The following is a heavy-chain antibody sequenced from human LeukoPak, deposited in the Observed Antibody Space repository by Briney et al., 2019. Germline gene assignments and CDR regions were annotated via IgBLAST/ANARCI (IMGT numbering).Heavy chain of an antibody. CDR3: ARVAQQLVRGHDAFDI. D-gene: IGHD6-13*01. CDR1: GFTFSSYA. J-gene: IGHJ3*02. V-gene: IGHV3-30-3*01. CDR2: ISYDGSNK. Sequence: GGSLRLSCAASGFTFSSYAMHWVRQAPGKGLEWVAVISYDGSNKYYADSVKGRFTISRDNSKNTLYLQMNSLRAEDTAVYYRARVAQQLVRGHDAFDIWGQGTMVTVSS.